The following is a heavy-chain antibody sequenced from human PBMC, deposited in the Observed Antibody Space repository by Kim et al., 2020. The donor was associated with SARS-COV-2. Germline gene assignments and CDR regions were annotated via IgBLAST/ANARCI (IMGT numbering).Heavy chain of an antibody. CDR3: ARERGGYSYGPSDAFDI. V-gene: IGHV1-3*01. Sequence: ASVKVSCKASGYTFTSYAMHWVRQAPGQRLEWMGWINAGNGNTKYSQKFQGRVTITRDTSASTAYMELSSLRSEDTAVYYCARERGGYSYGPSDAFDIWGQGTMVTVSS. J-gene: IGHJ3*02. CDR2: INAGNGNT. CDR1: GYTFTSYA. D-gene: IGHD5-18*01.